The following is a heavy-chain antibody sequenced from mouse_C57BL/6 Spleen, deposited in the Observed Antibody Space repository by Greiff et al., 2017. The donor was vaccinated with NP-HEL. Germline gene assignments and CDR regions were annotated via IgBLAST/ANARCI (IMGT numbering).Heavy chain of an antibody. D-gene: IGHD1-1*01. V-gene: IGHV1-19*01. CDR3: ARSDYGSSYGFAY. CDR1: GYTFTDYY. CDR2: INPYNGGT. Sequence: VQLQQSGPVLVKPGASVKMSCKASGYTFTDYYMNWVKQSHGKSLEWIGVINPYNGGTSYNQKFKGKATLTVDKSSSTAYMELNSLTSEDSAVYYCARSDYGSSYGFAYWGQGTLVTVSA. J-gene: IGHJ3*01.